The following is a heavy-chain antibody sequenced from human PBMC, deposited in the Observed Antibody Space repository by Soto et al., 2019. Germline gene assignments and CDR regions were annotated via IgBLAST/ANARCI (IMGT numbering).Heavy chain of an antibody. V-gene: IGHV1-8*01. CDR2: MNPNTGNT. D-gene: IGHD3-10*01. CDR1: GYTFTSYS. J-gene: IGHJ4*02. Sequence: ASVKVSCKASGYTFTSYSINWLRQATGQGLEWMGWMNPNTGNTGYAQKFQGRVTMTRNTSISTAYMELSSLRAEDSAVYYCASCWAKRMVNRSFEYWGQGTLVSVSS. CDR3: ASCWAKRMVNRSFEY.